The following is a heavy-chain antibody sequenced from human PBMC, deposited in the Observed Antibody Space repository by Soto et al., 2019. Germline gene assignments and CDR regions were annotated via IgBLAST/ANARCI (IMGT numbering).Heavy chain of an antibody. CDR3: ARHGSNSGARGYYYGMDV. CDR2: IDPSDSYT. D-gene: IGHD6-19*01. J-gene: IGHJ6*02. Sequence: GESLKISCKGSGYSFTSYWISWVRQMPGKGLEWMGRIDPSDSYTNYSPSFQGHVTISAGKSISTAYLQWSSLKASDTAMYYCARHGSNSGARGYYYGMDVWGQGTTVTVSS. V-gene: IGHV5-10-1*01. CDR1: GYSFTSYW.